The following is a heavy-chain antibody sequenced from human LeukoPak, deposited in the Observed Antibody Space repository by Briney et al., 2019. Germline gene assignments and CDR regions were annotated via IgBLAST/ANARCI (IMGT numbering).Heavy chain of an antibody. J-gene: IGHJ3*02. Sequence: GGSLRLSCAASGFTFSSYGMSWVRQAPGKGLEWVSAISGSGGSTYYADSVKGRFTISRDNSKNTLYLQMNSLRAEDTAVYYCAKGSDGYSYGLTEVFDIWGQGTMVTVSS. CDR2: ISGSGGST. CDR1: GFTFSSYG. D-gene: IGHD5-18*01. V-gene: IGHV3-23*01. CDR3: AKGSDGYSYGLTEVFDI.